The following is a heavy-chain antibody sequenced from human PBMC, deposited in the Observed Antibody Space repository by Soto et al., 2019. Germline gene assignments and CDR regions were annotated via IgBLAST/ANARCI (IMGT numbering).Heavy chain of an antibody. D-gene: IGHD2-21*02. CDR2: INHRGDT. J-gene: IGHJ5*01. Sequence: QVQLQQWGPGLLKPSETLSLTGALSGVSFSGFFWSWIRQPPGKGLEWMGEINHRGDTNYNPSHKSRVTISIDTSTNQISFNLTSVTAADSAVYYCPSRYSGSACYDSWGLGTPITISS. CDR1: GVSFSGFF. V-gene: IGHV4-34*01. CDR3: PSRYSGSACYDS.